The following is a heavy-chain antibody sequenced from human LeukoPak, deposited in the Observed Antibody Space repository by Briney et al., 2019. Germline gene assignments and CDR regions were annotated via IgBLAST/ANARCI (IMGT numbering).Heavy chain of an antibody. CDR1: GFTFSSYG. D-gene: IGHD4-17*01. V-gene: IGHV3-30*02. Sequence: GGSLRLSCAASGFTFSSYGMHWVRLAPDKGLEWVAFIRYDGSNKYYADSVKGRFTISRDNSKNTLYLQMNSLRAEDTAVYYCAHYGDYCRWGQGTLVTVSS. CDR3: AHYGDYCR. J-gene: IGHJ4*02. CDR2: IRYDGSNK.